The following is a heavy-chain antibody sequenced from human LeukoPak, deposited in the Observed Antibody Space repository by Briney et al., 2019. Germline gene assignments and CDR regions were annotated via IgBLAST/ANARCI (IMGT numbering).Heavy chain of an antibody. CDR1: GFTFSSYG. J-gene: IGHJ4*02. Sequence: GGSLRLSCTASGFTFSSYGMQWVRQAPGKGLEWVACIRYDENKKYYADSVKGRFTVSRDNSENTLFLQMNSLRAKDTAVYYCAKENTRDGYRYLHYWGQGTLVTVSS. CDR3: AKENTRDGYRYLHY. CDR2: IRYDENKK. V-gene: IGHV3-30*02. D-gene: IGHD5-24*01.